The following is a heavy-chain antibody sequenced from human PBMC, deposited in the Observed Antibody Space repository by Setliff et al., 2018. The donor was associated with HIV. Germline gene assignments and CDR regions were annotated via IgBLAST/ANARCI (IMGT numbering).Heavy chain of an antibody. CDR1: GGSINSYY. D-gene: IGHD1-1*01. Sequence: PSETLSLTCTVSGGSINSYYWGWIRQPPGKGLEWIGSIYYSGSTYYNPSLKSRVTISVDTSKNQFSLKLSSVTAADTAVYYCASPGDYYYYMDVWGKGTTVTVSS. J-gene: IGHJ6*03. CDR3: ASPGDYYYYMDV. CDR2: IYYSGST. V-gene: IGHV4-39*01.